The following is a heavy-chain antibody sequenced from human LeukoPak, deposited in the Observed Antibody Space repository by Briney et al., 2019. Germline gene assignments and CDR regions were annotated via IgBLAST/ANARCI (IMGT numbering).Heavy chain of an antibody. CDR2: ISWDGGST. D-gene: IGHD2-15*01. CDR1: GFTFDDYT. J-gene: IGHJ4*02. V-gene: IGHV3-43*01. Sequence: PGGSLRLSCAASGFTFDDYTMHWVRQAPGKGLEWVSLISWDGGSTYYADSVKGRFTISRDNSKNSLYLQMNSLRTEDTALYYCAKGLGYCSGGSCYDGIDYWGQGTLVTVSS. CDR3: AKGLGYCSGGSCYDGIDY.